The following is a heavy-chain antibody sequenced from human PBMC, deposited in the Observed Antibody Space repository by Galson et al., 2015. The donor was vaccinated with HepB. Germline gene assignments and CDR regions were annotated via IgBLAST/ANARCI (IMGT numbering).Heavy chain of an antibody. D-gene: IGHD2-15*01. Sequence: SLRLSCAASGFTFSSYAMSWVRQAPGKGLEWVSAISGSGGSTYYADSVKGRFTISRDNSKNTLYLQMNSLRAEDTAVYYCAKSFGYCSGGSCYYHNGMAWTFDYWGQGTLVTVSS. CDR3: AKSFGYCSGGSCYYHNGMAWTFDY. CDR1: GFTFSSYA. V-gene: IGHV3-23*01. CDR2: ISGSGGST. J-gene: IGHJ4*02.